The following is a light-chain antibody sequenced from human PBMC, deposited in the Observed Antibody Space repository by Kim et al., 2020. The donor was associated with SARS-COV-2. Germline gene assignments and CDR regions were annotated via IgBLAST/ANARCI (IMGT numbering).Light chain of an antibody. CDR3: QSFDSSLNGRV. J-gene: IGLJ3*02. CDR1: WSNIGAHYD. V-gene: IGLV1-40*01. Sequence: QSVLTQPPSVSGAPGQRVTISCTGSWSNIGAHYDVQWYQQFPGTVPKLLIYGDNHRPSGVPDRFSASKSDTSASLAIAGLQTEDEAHYFCQSFDSSLNGRVFGGGTQLTV. CDR2: GDN.